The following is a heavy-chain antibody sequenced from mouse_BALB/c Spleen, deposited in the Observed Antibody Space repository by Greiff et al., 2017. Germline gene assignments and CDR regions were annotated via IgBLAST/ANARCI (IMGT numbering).Heavy chain of an antibody. Sequence: EVQRVESGGGLVQPGGSLKLSCAASGFTFSSYGMSWVRQTPDKRLELVATINSNGGSTYYPDSVKGRFTISRDNATNTLYLQMSSLKSEDTAMYYCARDNLYYFDYWGQGTTLTVSS. D-gene: IGHD6-1*01. CDR3: ARDNLYYFDY. V-gene: IGHV5-6-3*01. CDR1: GFTFSSYG. J-gene: IGHJ2*01. CDR2: INSNGGST.